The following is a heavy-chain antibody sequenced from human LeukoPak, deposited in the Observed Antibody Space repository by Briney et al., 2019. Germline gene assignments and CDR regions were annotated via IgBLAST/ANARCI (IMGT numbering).Heavy chain of an antibody. J-gene: IGHJ6*03. V-gene: IGHV4-4*02. Sequence: TSGTLSLTCAVSGGSISSSNWWSWVRQPPGKGLEWIGEIYHSGSTNYNPSLKSRVTISVDTSKNQFSLKLSSVTAADTAVYYCARDLIGPYYMDVWGKGTTVTVSS. D-gene: IGHD3-22*01. CDR3: ARDLIGPYYMDV. CDR1: GGSISSSNW. CDR2: IYHSGST.